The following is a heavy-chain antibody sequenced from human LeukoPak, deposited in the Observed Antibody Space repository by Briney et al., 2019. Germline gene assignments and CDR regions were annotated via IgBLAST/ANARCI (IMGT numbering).Heavy chain of an antibody. D-gene: IGHD7-27*01. J-gene: IGHJ6*02. Sequence: GGSLRLSCAVSGFNFNTYSMNWVRQAPGKGPEWVSSISSTSNYIYYAESVKGRFAVSRDNAKNSLYLQMNSLRADDTAVYYCARAGDILLVSYFHYYGMDVWGQGTTVIVSS. CDR2: ISSTSNYI. CDR3: ARAGDILLVSYFHYYGMDV. CDR1: GFNFNTYS. V-gene: IGHV3-21*01.